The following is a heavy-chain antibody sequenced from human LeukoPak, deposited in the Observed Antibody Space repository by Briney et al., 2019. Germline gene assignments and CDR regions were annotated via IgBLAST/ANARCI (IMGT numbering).Heavy chain of an antibody. CDR3: ARVAKEQVGGVYYFDY. V-gene: IGHV1-18*01. D-gene: IGHD2-8*02. Sequence: ASVKVSCKASGYTFTSYGISWVRQAPGQGLEWMGWISAYNGNTNYAQKLQGSVTMTTETSTSTAYMELRSLRSDDTAVYYCARVAKEQVGGVYYFDYWGEGTLVTVPS. J-gene: IGHJ4*02. CDR2: ISAYNGNT. CDR1: GYTFTSYG.